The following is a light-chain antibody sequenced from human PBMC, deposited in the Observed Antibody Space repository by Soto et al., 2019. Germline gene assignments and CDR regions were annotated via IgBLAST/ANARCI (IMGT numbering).Light chain of an antibody. CDR3: SSYTSSSTPI. CDR1: SSDVAGYNY. V-gene: IGLV2-14*01. Sequence: QSALTQPASASGSPGQSITISCTGTSSDVAGYNYVSWYQQHPGKAPKLMIYDVSNRPSGVSNRFSGSKSGNTASLTISGLQAEDEADYYCSSYTSSSTPIFGGGTKLTVL. CDR2: DVS. J-gene: IGLJ2*01.